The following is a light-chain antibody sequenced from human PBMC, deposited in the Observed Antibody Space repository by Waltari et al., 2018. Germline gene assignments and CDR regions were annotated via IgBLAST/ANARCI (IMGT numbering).Light chain of an antibody. CDR3: QMYVRLPVT. CDR1: QSVGRA. CDR2: DAS. J-gene: IGKJ1*01. Sequence: EIVLTQSPGTLALSPGERATLSCRASQSVGRALAWYQQKPGQAPRLLIYDASSRATGISDKFSGSGSETDFSLTINRVEPEDFAVYFCQMYVRLPVTFGQGTKVEVK. V-gene: IGKV3-20*01.